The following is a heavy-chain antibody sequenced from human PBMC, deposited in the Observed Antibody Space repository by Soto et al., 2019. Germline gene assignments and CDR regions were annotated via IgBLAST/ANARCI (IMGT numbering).Heavy chain of an antibody. D-gene: IGHD1-26*01. Sequence: QVQLVESGGGVVQPGRSLRLSCVASAFSFTTSGMHWVRQAPGKGLEWVAAIWDDGGNKYYADSVRGRFTISRDNSKNTLFLEMNSLRAEDTAVYYCGRSSGSHFASFYDNWGQGTLVTVSS. J-gene: IGHJ4*02. CDR2: IWDDGGNK. CDR3: GRSSGSHFASFYDN. V-gene: IGHV3-33*01. CDR1: AFSFTTSG.